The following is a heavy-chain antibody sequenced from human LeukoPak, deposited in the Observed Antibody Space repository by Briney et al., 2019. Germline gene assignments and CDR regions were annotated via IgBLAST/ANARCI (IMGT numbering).Heavy chain of an antibody. D-gene: IGHD5-24*01. J-gene: IGHJ4*02. V-gene: IGHV4-34*01. CDR1: GGSFSGYY. Sequence: SETLSLTCAVYGGSFSGYYWSWIRQPPGKGLEWIGEINHSESTNYNPSLKSRVTISVDTSKNQFSLKLSSVTAADTAVYYCASMATNLALDYWGQGTLVTVSS. CDR3: ASMATNLALDY. CDR2: INHSEST.